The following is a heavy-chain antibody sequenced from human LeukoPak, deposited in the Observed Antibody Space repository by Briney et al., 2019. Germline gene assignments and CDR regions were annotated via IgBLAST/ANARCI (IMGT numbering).Heavy chain of an antibody. Sequence: PSETLSLTCTVSGGSISSGDYYWSWIRQPPGKGLEWIGYIYYSGSTYYNPSLKSRVTISVDTSKNQFSLKLSSVTAADTAVYYCATLTGTGGSWFDPWGQGTLVTVSS. J-gene: IGHJ5*02. CDR1: GGSISSGDYY. CDR3: ATLTGTGGSWFDP. V-gene: IGHV4-30-4*01. D-gene: IGHD1-20*01. CDR2: IYYSGST.